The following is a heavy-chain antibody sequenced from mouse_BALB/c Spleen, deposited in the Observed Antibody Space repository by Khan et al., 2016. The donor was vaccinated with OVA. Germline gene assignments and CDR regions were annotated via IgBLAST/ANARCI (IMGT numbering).Heavy chain of an antibody. CDR3: GGTSYCYFDY. D-gene: IGHD1-1*01. CDR1: GFTFSGFG. CDR2: ISSGSKTT. J-gene: IGHJ2*01. Sequence: EVELVESGAGLVQPGGSRKLSCAASGFTFSGFGMHWVRQAPEKGLEWVAYISSGSKTTYYADTVKGRFNISRDNPKNTLSLQMTSLRSEDTATYFCGGTSYCYFDYWGQGTTVTVSS. V-gene: IGHV5-17*02.